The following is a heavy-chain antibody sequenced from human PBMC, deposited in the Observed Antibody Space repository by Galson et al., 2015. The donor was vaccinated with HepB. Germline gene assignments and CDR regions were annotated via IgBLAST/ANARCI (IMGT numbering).Heavy chain of an antibody. D-gene: IGHD3-10*01. CDR3: ARGPPVLLWFRELLGAFDI. Sequence: SVKVSCKASGYTFTSYDINWVRQATGQGLEWMGWMNPSSGNTGYAQKFQGRVTMTRNTSISTAYMELSSLRSEDTAVYYCARGPPVLLWFRELLGAFDIWGQGTMVTVSS. CDR1: GYTFTSYD. CDR2: MNPSSGNT. J-gene: IGHJ3*02. V-gene: IGHV1-8*01.